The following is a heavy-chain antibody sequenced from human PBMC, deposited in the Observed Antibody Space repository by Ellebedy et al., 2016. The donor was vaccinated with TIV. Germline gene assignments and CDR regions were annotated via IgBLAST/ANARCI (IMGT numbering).Heavy chain of an antibody. V-gene: IGHV1-18*04. CDR1: GYTFSSYG. D-gene: IGHD3-10*01. CDR3: ARLNIREFIYSDY. J-gene: IGHJ4*02. CDR2: MRADSGKT. Sequence: AASVKVSCKASGYTFSSYGLSWVRQAPGEGLEWMGWMRADSGKTNYAQKFQGRVTMTTDTSTRTAYMELRSLRSGDSAVYYCARLNIREFIYSDYWGQGTLVTVSS.